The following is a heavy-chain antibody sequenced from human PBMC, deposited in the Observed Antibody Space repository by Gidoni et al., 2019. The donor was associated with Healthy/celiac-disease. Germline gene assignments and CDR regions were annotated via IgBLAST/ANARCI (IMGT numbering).Heavy chain of an antibody. CDR2: IYDSGST. J-gene: IGHJ4*02. CDR1: GGSFSSYY. CDR3: ARFPNSDDDGDYEDY. Sequence: QVTLQESGPDLVKPSATLSLTRTVSGGSFSSYYCSWIRQPPGKGREWIGYIYDSGSTNYTPSLESRVTVSVETTKNQFSLKLSSVTATDTAVYYCARFPNSDDDGDYEDYWGQGTLVTVSS. D-gene: IGHD4-17*01. V-gene: IGHV4-59*01.